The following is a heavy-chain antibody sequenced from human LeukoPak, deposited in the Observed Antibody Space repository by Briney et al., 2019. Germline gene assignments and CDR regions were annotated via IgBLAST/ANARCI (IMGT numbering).Heavy chain of an antibody. D-gene: IGHD6-19*01. CDR2: ISGSGGNK. J-gene: IGHJ4*02. V-gene: IGHV3-23*01. CDR3: AKESSVTGAGFLDY. CDR1: GFTFSSYA. Sequence: QPGGSLRLSCAASGFTFSSYAMSWVRQAPGKGLEWVSSISGSGGNKLFADSVKGRFTIYRHNSENTLYLQMNRLRAEDTALYYCAKESSVTGAGFLDYWGQGTLVTVSS.